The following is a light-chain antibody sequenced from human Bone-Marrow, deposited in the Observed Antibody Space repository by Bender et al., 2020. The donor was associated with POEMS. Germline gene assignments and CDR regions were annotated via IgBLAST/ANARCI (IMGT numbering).Light chain of an antibody. Sequence: QSALTQPASVSGSPGQSITISCAGTGIDVGTYDPVSWYQHHPGKAPKLIIYDVSDRPSGISDRFSGSKSGNTASLTISGLQAGDGADYYCSSYRLATNWVFGGGTKVTVL. CDR1: GIDVGTYDP. V-gene: IGLV2-14*02. CDR2: DVS. CDR3: SSYRLATNWV. J-gene: IGLJ3*02.